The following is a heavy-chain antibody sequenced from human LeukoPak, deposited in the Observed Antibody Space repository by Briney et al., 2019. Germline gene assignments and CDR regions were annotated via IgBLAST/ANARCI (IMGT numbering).Heavy chain of an antibody. Sequence: PGGSLRLSFAASGFTFSSYAMSWVRQAPGKGLEWVSAISGSGGSTYYADSVKGRFTISRDNSKNTLYLQMNSLRAEDTAVYYCAKDLGADGDPTDYWGQGTLVTVSS. CDR3: AKDLGADGDPTDY. CDR2: ISGSGGST. J-gene: IGHJ4*02. D-gene: IGHD4-17*01. V-gene: IGHV3-23*01. CDR1: GFTFSSYA.